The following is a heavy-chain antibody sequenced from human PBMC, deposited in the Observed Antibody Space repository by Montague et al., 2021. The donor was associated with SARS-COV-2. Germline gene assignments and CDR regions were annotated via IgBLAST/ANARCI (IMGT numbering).Heavy chain of an antibody. CDR2: INHGGST. Sequence: SETRSLTCAVHGTSFSGYYWNWIRQPPGKGLEWIGEINHGGSTKXSPSLKSRLTISADTSKNPFSLKLTSVAAADTAVYYCARLRDGVVPSPILGVGPYYSYYYMDVWGRGTTVTVSS. V-gene: IGHV4-34*01. CDR3: ARLRDGVVPSPILGVGPYYSYYYMDV. D-gene: IGHD3-10*01. CDR1: GTSFSGYY. J-gene: IGHJ6*03.